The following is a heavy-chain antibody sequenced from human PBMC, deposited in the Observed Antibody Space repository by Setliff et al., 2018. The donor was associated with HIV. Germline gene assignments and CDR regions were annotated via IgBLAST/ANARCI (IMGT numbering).Heavy chain of an antibody. J-gene: IGHJ4*02. D-gene: IGHD3-10*01. Sequence: SETLSLTCTVSGGSISSYYWSWIRQPPGKGLELIGNIHSSGTTNSNPSLKSRVTLSVDTSKNQFSLKLNSVTAADTAVYYCARGGLRVRGAIDSFDYWGQGTLVTVSS. CDR3: ARGGLRVRGAIDSFDY. CDR2: IHSSGTT. CDR1: GGSISSYY. V-gene: IGHV4-4*09.